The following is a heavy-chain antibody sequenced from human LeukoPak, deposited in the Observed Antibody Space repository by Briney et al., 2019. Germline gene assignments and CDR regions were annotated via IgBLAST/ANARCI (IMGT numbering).Heavy chain of an antibody. Sequence: GSLRLSCAASRFTFNTYAMSWVRQAPGKGLEWVSAIIGSGSSTYYADSVKGRFTISRDNSKNTLFLQMNSLRAEDTAVYYCAKDRAQQLVLDFWGQGTLVTVSS. V-gene: IGHV3-23*01. CDR2: IIGSGSST. D-gene: IGHD6-13*01. CDR1: RFTFNTYA. J-gene: IGHJ4*02. CDR3: AKDRAQQLVLDF.